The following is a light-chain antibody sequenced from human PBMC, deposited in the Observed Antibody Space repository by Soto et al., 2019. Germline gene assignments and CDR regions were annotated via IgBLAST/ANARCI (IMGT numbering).Light chain of an antibody. CDR3: CSYAGSYTFVV. J-gene: IGLJ2*01. Sequence: QSALTQPRSVSGSPGQSVTISCTGTSSDIGGYNYVSWYQQHPGKAPKLMIYDVSKLSSGVPDRFSGSKSGNTASLTISGLQAADEADYYCCSYAGSYTFVVFGGGTKLTVL. V-gene: IGLV2-11*01. CDR2: DVS. CDR1: SSDIGGYNY.